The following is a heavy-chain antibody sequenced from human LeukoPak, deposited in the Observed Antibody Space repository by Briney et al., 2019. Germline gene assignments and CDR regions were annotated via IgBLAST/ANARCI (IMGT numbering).Heavy chain of an antibody. D-gene: IGHD1-14*01. J-gene: IGHJ4*02. Sequence: PSETLSLTCTVSGGSISSYYWSWIRQPPGKGLEWIGYIYYSGSTNYNPSLKSRVTISVDTSKNQSSLKLGSVTAADTAVYYCARAGGGLRYFDYWGQGTLVTVSS. CDR1: GGSISSYY. CDR2: IYYSGST. CDR3: ARAGGGLRYFDY. V-gene: IGHV4-59*08.